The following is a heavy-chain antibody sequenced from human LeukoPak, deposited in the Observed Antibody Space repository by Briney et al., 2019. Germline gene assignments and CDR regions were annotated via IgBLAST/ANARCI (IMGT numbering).Heavy chain of an antibody. CDR2: IYYSGST. V-gene: IGHV4-34*01. CDR1: GGSFSGYY. D-gene: IGHD6-19*01. J-gene: IGHJ3*02. Sequence: SETLSLTCAVYGGSFSGYYWSWIRQPPGKGLEWIGSIYYSGSTYHNPSLKSRVTISVDTSKNQFSLKLSSVTAADTAVYYCARPPGVAVAGTFAFDIWGQGTMVTVSS. CDR3: ARPPGVAVAGTFAFDI.